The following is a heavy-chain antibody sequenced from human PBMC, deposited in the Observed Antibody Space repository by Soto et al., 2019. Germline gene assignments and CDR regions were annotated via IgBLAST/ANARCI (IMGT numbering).Heavy chain of an antibody. V-gene: IGHV3-30-3*01. CDR2: ISKDGSVQ. Sequence: QVQLVESGGRVVQPGRSLRLSCAASGFIFNRYAIHWVRQTPGKGLEWVAVISKDGSVQYYADSVRGRFIISRDKSKDTVYLEMKSLRAEDTAVFYCARSRSGAVPDSFGYWGQGTLVTVSS. CDR1: GFIFNRYA. J-gene: IGHJ4*02. CDR3: ARSRSGAVPDSFGY. D-gene: IGHD3-3*01.